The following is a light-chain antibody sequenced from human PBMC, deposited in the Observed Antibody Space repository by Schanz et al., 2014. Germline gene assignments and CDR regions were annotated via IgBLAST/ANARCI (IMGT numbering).Light chain of an antibody. Sequence: QSALTQPPSASGSPGQSVTISCTGTSSDVGGYNYVSWYQQHPGKAPKLMIYEVSKRPSGVPDRFSGSKSGNTASLTVSWLQAEDEGDYYCSSYAGNNKLLFGGGTKLTVL. CDR3: SSYAGNNKLL. V-gene: IGLV2-8*01. J-gene: IGLJ2*01. CDR1: SSDVGGYNY. CDR2: EVS.